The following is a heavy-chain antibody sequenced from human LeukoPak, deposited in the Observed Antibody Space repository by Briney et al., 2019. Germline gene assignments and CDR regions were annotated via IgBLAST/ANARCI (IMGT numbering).Heavy chain of an antibody. Sequence: PGGSLRLYCAASGFTFSNYAINWVRQAPGKGLEWVSVITGSGHDTDYADSVKGRFSVSRDNSKNTLYLQMNSLRVEDTAVYYCAKERYSSSSLFAVTPFDYWGQGTRITVSS. V-gene: IGHV3-23*01. CDR2: ITGSGHDT. CDR1: GFTFSNYA. J-gene: IGHJ4*02. D-gene: IGHD6-13*01. CDR3: AKERYSSSSLFAVTPFDY.